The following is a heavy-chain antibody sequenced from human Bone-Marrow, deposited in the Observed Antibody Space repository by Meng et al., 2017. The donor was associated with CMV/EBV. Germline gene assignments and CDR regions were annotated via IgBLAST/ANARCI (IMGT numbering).Heavy chain of an antibody. CDR2: ISWDGDST. V-gene: IGHV3-43D*03. J-gene: IGHJ4*02. D-gene: IGHD2-21*01. Sequence: GESLKISCAASGFTFDAYAMHWVRQAPGKGLEWVSAISWDGDSTYYSESVKGRFTVSRDNSKNTLYLQMNSLRAEDTAVYYCARSPSIDCGGDCYSDYWGQGTLVTVSS. CDR1: GFTFDAYA. CDR3: ARSPSIDCGGDCYSDY.